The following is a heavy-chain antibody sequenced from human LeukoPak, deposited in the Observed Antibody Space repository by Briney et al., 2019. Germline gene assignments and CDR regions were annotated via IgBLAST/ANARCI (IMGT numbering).Heavy chain of an antibody. CDR3: ARGSGGPGAFDI. CDR2: IYYSGST. V-gene: IGHV4-59*01. Sequence: SETLSLTCSVSSGSISSYYWSWIRQPPGKGLEWIGYIYYSGSTNYNPSLKSRVTISVGTSKKQFSLKLSSVTAADTAVYYCARGSGGPGAFDIWGQGTMVTVSS. D-gene: IGHD2-2*01. CDR1: SGSISSYY. J-gene: IGHJ3*02.